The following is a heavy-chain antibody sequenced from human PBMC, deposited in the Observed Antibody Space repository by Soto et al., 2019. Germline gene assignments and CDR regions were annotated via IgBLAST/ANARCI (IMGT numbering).Heavy chain of an antibody. V-gene: IGHV3-30*18. Sequence: QVQLVESGGGVVQPGRSLRLSCAASGFTFSNYGMHWVRQAPGKGLEWVAVISYDGRHQNYADSVKGRFTISRDKSKNTLYLQMNSLRAEDTAVYYCAKERVERIAAAVNYWGQGTLLTVSS. CDR3: AKERVERIAAAVNY. CDR1: GFTFSNYG. CDR2: ISYDGRHQ. J-gene: IGHJ4*02. D-gene: IGHD6-13*01.